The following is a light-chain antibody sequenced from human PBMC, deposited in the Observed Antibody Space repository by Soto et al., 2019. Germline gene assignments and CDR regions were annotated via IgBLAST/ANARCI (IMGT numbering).Light chain of an antibody. CDR2: DTS. J-gene: IGLJ1*01. CDR3: LLSYSGARLYYV. Sequence: QAVVTQEPSLTVSPGGTVTLTCGSSTGAVTSGHYPYWFQQKPGQAPRTLIYDTSNKHSWTPARFSGSLLGGKAALTLSGPQPEDEVDYYCLLSYSGARLYYVCGTGTKVTVL. V-gene: IGLV7-46*01. CDR1: TGAVTSGHY.